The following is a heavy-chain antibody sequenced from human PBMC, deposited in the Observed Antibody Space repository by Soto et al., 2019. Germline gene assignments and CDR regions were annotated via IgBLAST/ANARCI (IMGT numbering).Heavy chain of an antibody. J-gene: IGHJ6*03. CDR3: ARVGCSGGSCYSRLGYYYYMDV. V-gene: IGHV4-34*01. D-gene: IGHD2-15*01. CDR2: INHSGST. Sequence: PSETLSLTCAVYGGSFSGYYWSWIRQPPWKGLEWIGEINHSGSTNYNPSLKSRVTISVDTSKNQFSLKLSSVTAADTAVYYCARVGCSGGSCYSRLGYYYYMDVWGKGPTVTVSS. CDR1: GGSFSGYY.